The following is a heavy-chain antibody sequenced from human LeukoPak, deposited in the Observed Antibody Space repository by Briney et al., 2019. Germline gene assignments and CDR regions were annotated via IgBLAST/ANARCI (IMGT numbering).Heavy chain of an antibody. CDR3: ARATVSYYYYGMDV. Sequence: PSETLSLICSVSGVSIKSSYWSWIRQPPGKGLEWIGYIYYSGSTNYNPSLKSRVTISVDTSKNQFSLKLSSVTAADTAVYYCARATVSYYYYGMDVWGQGTTVTVSS. CDR2: IYYSGST. D-gene: IGHD4-17*01. CDR1: GVSIKSSY. J-gene: IGHJ6*02. V-gene: IGHV4-59*01.